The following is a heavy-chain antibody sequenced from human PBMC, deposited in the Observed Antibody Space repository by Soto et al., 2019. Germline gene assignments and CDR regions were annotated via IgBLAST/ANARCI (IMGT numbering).Heavy chain of an antibody. CDR3: ARFVRPCSATTCSTRADV. CDR2: IYSGGST. Sequence: SETLSLTCTVSGGFVNSDTHSWSWIRQTPGKRLEWIGFIYSGGSTKNPSLRSRVTMSVDTSKNQFSLKLRSVIVADTAVYHCARFVRPCSATTCSTRADVWGQGITVTVSS. V-gene: IGHV4-61*01. CDR1: GGFVNSDTHS. D-gene: IGHD2-2*01. J-gene: IGHJ6*02.